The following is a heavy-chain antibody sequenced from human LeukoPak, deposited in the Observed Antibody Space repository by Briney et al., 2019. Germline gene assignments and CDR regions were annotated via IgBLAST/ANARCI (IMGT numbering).Heavy chain of an antibody. CDR1: GFTFSDYS. Sequence: KPGGSLRLSCAASGFTFSDYSMSWIRQAPGKGLEWVSYISSSGSTTHYTDSVNGRFTISRDNANNSLYLQMNRLRAEDTAVYYCAKRGKTYSTYYYGSGSYGTLDYWGQGTLVTVSS. J-gene: IGHJ4*02. CDR3: AKRGKTYSTYYYGSGSYGTLDY. V-gene: IGHV3-11*01. D-gene: IGHD3-10*01. CDR2: ISSSGSTT.